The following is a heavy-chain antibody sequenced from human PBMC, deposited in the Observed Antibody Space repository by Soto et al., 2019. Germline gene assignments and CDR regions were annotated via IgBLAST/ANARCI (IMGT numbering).Heavy chain of an antibody. V-gene: IGHV4-59*08. CDR1: GGSISSYY. J-gene: IGHJ4*02. CDR3: ASYIWGSYRSVGYFDY. D-gene: IGHD3-16*02. CDR2: IYYSGST. Sequence: QVQLQESGPGLVKPSETLSLTCTVSGGSISSYYWSWIRQPPGKGLEWIGYIYYSGSTNYNPSLKSRVTISVDTSKNHFSLKLSSVAAADTAVYYCASYIWGSYRSVGYFDYWGQGTLVTVSS.